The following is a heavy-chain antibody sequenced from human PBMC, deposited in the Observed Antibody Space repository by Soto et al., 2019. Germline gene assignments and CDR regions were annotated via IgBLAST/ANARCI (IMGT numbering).Heavy chain of an antibody. J-gene: IGHJ4*02. CDR2: LYGSGGGI. Sequence: PGGSLRLSCAASGFTFGSYAMIWIRQVPGKGLEWISGLYGSGGGIHYADSVKGRFTISRDNSAYSVYLQMTNLRVEDTAVYYCAKDAVSGDGVWLAHDWGQGXVVTVYS. D-gene: IGHD4-17*01. CDR1: GFTFGSYA. V-gene: IGHV3-23*01. CDR3: AKDAVSGDGVWLAHD.